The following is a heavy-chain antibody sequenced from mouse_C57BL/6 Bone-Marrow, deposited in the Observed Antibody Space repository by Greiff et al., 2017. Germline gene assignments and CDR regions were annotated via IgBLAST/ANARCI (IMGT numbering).Heavy chain of an antibody. V-gene: IGHV1-55*01. CDR1: GYTFTSYW. J-gene: IGHJ1*03. CDR3: APTGTGYFDV. CDR2: IYPGSGST. D-gene: IGHD4-1*02. Sequence: QVQLQQPGAELVKPGASVKMSCKASGYTFTSYWINWVKQRPGQGLEWIGDIYPGSGSTNYNEKFKSKATLTVDTSSSTAYMQLSSLTSEDSAVYYCAPTGTGYFDVWGTGTTVTVSS.